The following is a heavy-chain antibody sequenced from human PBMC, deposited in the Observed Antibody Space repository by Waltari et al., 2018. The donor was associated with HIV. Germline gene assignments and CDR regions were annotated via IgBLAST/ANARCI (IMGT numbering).Heavy chain of an antibody. Sequence: QVQLVQPGAEVKKPGAAVKVTCKASGSTFTGYYQHWVRQAPGQGLEWMGWINPNSGGTNYAQKFQGRVTMTRDTSISTAYMELSRLRSDDTAVYYCARVSRLAADSSGYPDYWGQGTLVTVSS. J-gene: IGHJ4*02. V-gene: IGHV1-2*02. CDR1: GSTFTGYY. CDR2: INPNSGGT. D-gene: IGHD3-22*01. CDR3: ARVSRLAADSSGYPDY.